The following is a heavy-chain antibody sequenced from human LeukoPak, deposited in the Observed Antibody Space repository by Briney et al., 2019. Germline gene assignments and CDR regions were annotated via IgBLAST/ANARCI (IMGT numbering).Heavy chain of an antibody. CDR2: IYNGGNI. CDR3: ARASDIAVTGFDC. J-gene: IGHJ4*02. V-gene: IGHV4-59*01. Sequence: PSETLSLTCTVSGASISSYYWNWIRQTPSNGLEWIVSIYNGGNINYNPSLKSRVTISMDTSKSHFSLSLSSVTAADTAVYFCARASDIAVTGFDCWGQGLLVTVSA. CDR1: GASISSYY. D-gene: IGHD6-19*01.